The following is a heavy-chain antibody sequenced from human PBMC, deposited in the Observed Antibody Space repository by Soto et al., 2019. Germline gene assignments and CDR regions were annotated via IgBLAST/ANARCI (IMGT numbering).Heavy chain of an antibody. CDR3: ARGFDYRWVY. V-gene: IGHV4-4*02. CDR2: IHHSGTT. CDR1: GGSINTDYW. D-gene: IGHD3-16*01. Sequence: QVQLQESGPGLVKPSGTLSLTCVVSGGSINTDYWWSWVRQPPGKGLEWIGEIHHSGTTNYIQSPNSRVPMSLDKSNNHPSLTLTSMTAADTALYYCARGFDYRWVYWGQGTLVTVSS. J-gene: IGHJ4*02.